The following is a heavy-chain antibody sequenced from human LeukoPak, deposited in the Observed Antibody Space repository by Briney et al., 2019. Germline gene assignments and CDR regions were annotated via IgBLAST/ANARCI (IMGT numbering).Heavy chain of an antibody. CDR1: GGSISSYY. Sequence: PSETLSLTCTVSGGSISSYYWSWIRQPPGKGLEWIGYIYYSGSTNYNPSLKSRVTISVDTSKNQFSLKLSSVTAADTAVYYYARDSTSQPLQRGFDYWGQGTLVTVSS. D-gene: IGHD2-15*01. CDR2: IYYSGST. CDR3: ARDSTSQPLQRGFDY. J-gene: IGHJ4*02. V-gene: IGHV4-59*01.